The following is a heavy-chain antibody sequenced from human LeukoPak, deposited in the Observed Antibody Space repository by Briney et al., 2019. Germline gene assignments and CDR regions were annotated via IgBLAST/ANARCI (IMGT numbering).Heavy chain of an antibody. Sequence: SGRSLRLSCAASGFTFSSYAMHWVRQAPGKGLEWVAVISYDGSNKYYADSVKGRFTISRDNSKNTLYLQMNSLRAEDTAVYYCAKQYYDFWSGYYNYYYGMDVWGQGTTVTVSS. CDR2: ISYDGSNK. J-gene: IGHJ6*02. D-gene: IGHD3-3*01. CDR1: GFTFSSYA. CDR3: AKQYYDFWSGYYNYYYGMDV. V-gene: IGHV3-30-3*01.